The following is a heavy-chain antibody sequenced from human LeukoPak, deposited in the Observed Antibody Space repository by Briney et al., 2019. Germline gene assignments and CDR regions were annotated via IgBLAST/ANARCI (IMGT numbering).Heavy chain of an antibody. V-gene: IGHV1-2*06. J-gene: IGHJ4*02. CDR2: INPNSGGT. D-gene: IGHD6-19*01. CDR1: GYTFTGYY. Sequence: ASVKVSCKASGYTFTGYYMHWVRQAPGQGLEWMGRINPNSGGTSYAQKFQGRVTMTRDTSISTAYMELSRLRSDDTAVYYCARAGYSSGWYGSSFDYWGQGTLVTVSS. CDR3: ARAGYSSGWYGSSFDY.